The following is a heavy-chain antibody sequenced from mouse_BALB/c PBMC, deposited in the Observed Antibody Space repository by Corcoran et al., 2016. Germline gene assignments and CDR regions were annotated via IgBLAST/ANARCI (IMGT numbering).Heavy chain of an antibody. CDR2: INTYTGEP. D-gene: IGHD1-1*01. V-gene: IGHV9-1*02. CDR3: ARMYYGSSYWFAY. CDR1: GYTFTNYG. J-gene: IGHJ3*01. Sequence: QIQLVQSGPELKKPGETVKISCKASGYTFTNYGMNWVKQAPGKGLKWMGWINTYTGEPTYADDFKGRFAFSLETSASTAYLQINNLKNEDMATYFCARMYYGSSYWFAYWGQGTLVTVSA.